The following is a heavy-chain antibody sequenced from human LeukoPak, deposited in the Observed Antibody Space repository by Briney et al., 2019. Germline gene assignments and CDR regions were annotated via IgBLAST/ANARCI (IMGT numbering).Heavy chain of an antibody. Sequence: PSETLSLTCTVSGGSISGYYWSWIRQPPGKGLEWVGYIYYSGSTNYNPSLKSRVTISGDTSKNQFSLKLSSVTAADTAVYYCARGCSAGTPHTWFDPWGQGTLVTVSS. CDR2: IYYSGST. CDR3: ARGCSAGTPHTWFDP. J-gene: IGHJ5*02. V-gene: IGHV4-59*01. D-gene: IGHD6-13*01. CDR1: GGSISGYY.